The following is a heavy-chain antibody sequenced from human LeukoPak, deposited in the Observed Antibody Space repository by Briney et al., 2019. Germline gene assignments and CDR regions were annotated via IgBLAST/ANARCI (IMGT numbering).Heavy chain of an antibody. CDR3: AKERSFGTWLGDY. J-gene: IGHJ4*02. D-gene: IGHD2/OR15-2a*01. CDR1: GFTFSSYA. Sequence: PGGSLRLSCAASGFTFSSYAMTWVRQAPGKGLEWVSAISGSDAGTYYADSVKGRFTISKDNSKNTLYLQMNSLRAEDTAIYYCAKERSFGTWLGDYWGQGTLATVSS. V-gene: IGHV3-23*01. CDR2: ISGSDAGT.